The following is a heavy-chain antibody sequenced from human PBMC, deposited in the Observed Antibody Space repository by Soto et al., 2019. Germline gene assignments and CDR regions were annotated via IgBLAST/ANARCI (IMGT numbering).Heavy chain of an antibody. CDR3: AKVPYSSGPPYYFDY. D-gene: IGHD6-19*01. CDR1: GFTFTNYA. CDR2: ISGSGGST. Sequence: GGSLRLSCAASGFTFTNYAMSWVRQGPGKGLEWVSAISGSGGSTYYADSVKGRFTISRDKPKNTLYLQMNSLRADDTAVYYCAKVPYSSGPPYYFDYWGQGTLVTVSS. J-gene: IGHJ4*02. V-gene: IGHV3-23*01.